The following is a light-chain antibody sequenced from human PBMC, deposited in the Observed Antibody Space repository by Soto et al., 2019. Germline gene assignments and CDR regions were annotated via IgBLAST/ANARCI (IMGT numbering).Light chain of an antibody. CDR3: SSHGGGNNWGV. CDR1: SSDVGAYDY. CDR2: EVS. V-gene: IGLV2-8*01. Sequence: QSALTQPPSASGSPGQSVTISCTGTSSDVGAYDYVSWYQQHPGKAPKLMIYEVSKRPSGVPDRFSGSKSGNTASLTVSGLQAEDEADYFCSSHGGGNNWGVFGGGTKLTVL. J-gene: IGLJ3*02.